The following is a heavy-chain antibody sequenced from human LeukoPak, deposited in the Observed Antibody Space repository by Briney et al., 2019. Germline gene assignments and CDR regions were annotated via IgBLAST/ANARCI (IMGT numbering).Heavy chain of an antibody. J-gene: IGHJ4*02. CDR1: GFTLSNYA. Sequence: GGSLGLSCAASGFTLSNYAMNWVRQAPGKGLEWVSVVIGSSGSTDYADSVKGRFTISRDNSKNTLYLEMNSLRAEDTAIYYCAKGGYDYIEIGYFDYWGQGTLVTVSS. CDR2: VIGSSGST. V-gene: IGHV3-23*01. D-gene: IGHD5-12*01. CDR3: AKGGYDYIEIGYFDY.